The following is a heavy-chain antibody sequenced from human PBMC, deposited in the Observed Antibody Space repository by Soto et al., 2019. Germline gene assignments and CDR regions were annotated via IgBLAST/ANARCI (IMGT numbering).Heavy chain of an antibody. CDR1: GFTFSSYG. CDR3: ARGLTTPSGWFDVGGFDY. V-gene: IGHV3-33*01. D-gene: IGHD6-19*01. J-gene: IGHJ4*02. CDR2: IWYDGSNK. Sequence: QVQLVESGGGVVQPGRSLRLSCAASGFTFSSYGMHWVRQAPGKGLEWVAVIWYDGSNKYYADSVKGRFTISRDNSKHTLYLQMNSLRAEDTAVYYCARGLTTPSGWFDVGGFDYWGQGTLVTVSS.